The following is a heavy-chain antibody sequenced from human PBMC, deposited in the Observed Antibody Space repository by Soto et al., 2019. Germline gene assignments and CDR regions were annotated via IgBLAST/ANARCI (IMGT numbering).Heavy chain of an antibody. Sequence: GWSLRLSCASSVFTFISYAMSWVRQAPGKGLEWVSAISGSGGSTYYADSVKGRFTISRDNSKNTLYLQMNSLRAEDTAVYYCAKDYNDYYFDYWGQGTLVTVSS. CDR3: AKDYNDYYFDY. V-gene: IGHV3-23*01. J-gene: IGHJ4*02. CDR1: VFTFISYA. CDR2: ISGSGGST. D-gene: IGHD3-16*01.